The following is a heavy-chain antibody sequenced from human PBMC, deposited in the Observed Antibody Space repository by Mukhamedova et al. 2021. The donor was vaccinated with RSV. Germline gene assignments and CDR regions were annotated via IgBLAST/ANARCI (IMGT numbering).Heavy chain of an antibody. J-gene: IGHJ2*01. CDR2: TYYRSKWYN. D-gene: IGHD2-15*01. Sequence: SRGLEWLGRTYYRSKWYNDYAVSVKSRITINPDTSQNQFFLQLNSVTPEDTAVYYCARERPAYCSGGSCSPYYRYIDLWGRGTLV. CDR3: ARERPAYCSGGSCSPYYRYIDL. V-gene: IGHV6-1*01.